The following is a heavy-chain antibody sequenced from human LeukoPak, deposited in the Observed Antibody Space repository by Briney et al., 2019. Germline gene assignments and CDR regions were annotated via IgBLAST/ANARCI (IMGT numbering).Heavy chain of an antibody. V-gene: IGHV4-34*01. D-gene: IGHD6-13*01. CDR1: GGSFSGYY. CDR2: INHSGST. J-gene: IGHJ5*02. CDR3: ASSSSNWNWFDP. Sequence: SETLSLTCAVYGGSFSGYYWSWIRQPPGKGLEWIGEINHSGSTNYNPSLKSRVTISVDTSKNQFSLKLSSVTAADTAVYYCASSSSNWNWFDPWGQGTLVTVSS.